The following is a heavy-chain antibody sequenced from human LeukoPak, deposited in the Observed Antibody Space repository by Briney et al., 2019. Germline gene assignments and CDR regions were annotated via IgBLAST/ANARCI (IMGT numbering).Heavy chain of an antibody. CDR3: ARAQTYGDSRLLLDY. CDR2: IYNDGGT. V-gene: IGHV3-53*01. D-gene: IGHD4-17*01. CDR1: GFTVSSNY. Sequence: PGGSLRLSCAASGFTVSSNYMSWVRQGPGKGLEWVALIYNDGGTHYTDSVKGRFTISRDTSRNTLFLQMNSLRVEDTALYYCARAQTYGDSRLLLDYWGQGTLVTVSS. J-gene: IGHJ4*02.